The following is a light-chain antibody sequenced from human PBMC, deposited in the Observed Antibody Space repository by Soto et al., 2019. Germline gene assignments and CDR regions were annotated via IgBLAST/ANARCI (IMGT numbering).Light chain of an antibody. CDR3: QQYDYSRT. V-gene: IGKV1-5*01. CDR2: DVS. Sequence: DIKLTQSPSTLSASLGDGVTVTCRASQNIDTSLAWYQHKPGKAPKLLMFDVSNLESGVPSRFSGSGSGTEFTLTISSVHSDDFATYYCQQYDYSRTCGQGTKVDIK. CDR1: QNIDTS. J-gene: IGKJ1*01.